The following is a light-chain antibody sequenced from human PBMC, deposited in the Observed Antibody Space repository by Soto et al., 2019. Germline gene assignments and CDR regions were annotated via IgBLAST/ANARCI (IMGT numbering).Light chain of an antibody. CDR1: HDIGSY. Sequence: DIQMTQSPSWVSASVGDRVTITCRASHDIGSYLVWYQQRPGKAPSLLIYAASILQSGVPTRFSGSGSATDFTLTINSLQPEDFATYFCQQANNFPYTFGEGTKLEVK. V-gene: IGKV1-12*01. CDR3: QQANNFPYT. CDR2: AAS. J-gene: IGKJ2*01.